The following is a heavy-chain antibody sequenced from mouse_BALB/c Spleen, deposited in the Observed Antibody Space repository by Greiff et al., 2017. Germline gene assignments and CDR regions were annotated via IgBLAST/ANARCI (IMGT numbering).Heavy chain of an antibody. D-gene: IGHD2-2*01. CDR1: GFDFSRYW. V-gene: IGHV4-1*02. CDR2: INPDSSTI. J-gene: IGHJ4*01. Sequence: DVQLQESGGGLVQPGGSLKLSCAASGFDFSRYWMSWVRQAPGKGLEWIGEINPDSSTINYTPSLKDKFIISRDNAKNTLYLQMSKVRSEDTALYYCARLGGYDGYYYAMDYWGQGTSVTVSS. CDR3: ARLGGYDGYYYAMDY.